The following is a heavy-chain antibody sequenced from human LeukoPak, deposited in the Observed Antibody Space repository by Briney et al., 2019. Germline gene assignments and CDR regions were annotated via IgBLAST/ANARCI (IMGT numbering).Heavy chain of an antibody. CDR2: IYYTGVT. CDR3: AHDLGYCSGGSCYESRRGSWFDP. V-gene: IGHV4-39*07. Sequence: PSETLSLTCTVSGGYIITSGHYWGWIRQPPGKGLEWIGSIYYTGVTSTNPFFRSRMSISVDTSKNQFSLNLTSVTAEDTAVYYCAHDLGYCSGGSCYESRRGSWFDPWGQGTLVTVSS. CDR1: GGYIITSGHY. J-gene: IGHJ5*02. D-gene: IGHD2-15*01.